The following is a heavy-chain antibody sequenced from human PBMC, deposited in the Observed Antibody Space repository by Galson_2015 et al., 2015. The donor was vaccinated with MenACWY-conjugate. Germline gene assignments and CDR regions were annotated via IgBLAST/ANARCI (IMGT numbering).Heavy chain of an antibody. J-gene: IGHJ6*02. D-gene: IGHD6-13*01. CDR3: AQILGSTSWFPSLIRGMDV. CDR2: IFSNDEK. CDR1: GFSLSDSKMG. Sequence: PALVKPTQSLTLTCTVSGFSLSDSKMGVSWIRQPPGKALEWLAHIFSNDEKSYSKSLRSRLTISRDTSKNQVVLTMTHVDPLDTGTYFCAQILGSTSWFPSLIRGMDVWGQGTTVTVSS. V-gene: IGHV2-26*01.